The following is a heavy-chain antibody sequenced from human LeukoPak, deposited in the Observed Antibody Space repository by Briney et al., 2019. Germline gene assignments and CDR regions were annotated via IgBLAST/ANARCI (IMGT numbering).Heavy chain of an antibody. D-gene: IGHD4-17*01. CDR3: ARDYGDTYY. J-gene: IGHJ4*02. V-gene: IGHV4-34*01. CDR2: INHSGST. CDR1: GGSFSGYY. Sequence: PSETLSLTCAVYGGSFSGYYWSWIRQPPGKGLEWIGEINHSGSTNYNPSLKSRVTISVDTSKNQFSLRLTSVTAADTAVYYCARDYGDTYYWGQGTLVTVSS.